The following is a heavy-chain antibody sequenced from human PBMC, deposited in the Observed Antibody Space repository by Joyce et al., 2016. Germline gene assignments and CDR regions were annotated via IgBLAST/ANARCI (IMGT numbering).Heavy chain of an antibody. D-gene: IGHD4-11*01. J-gene: IGHJ4*02. CDR2: IYYNRST. Sequence: QLQLQESGPGLVKPSETLSLTCTVSGGSISSRSNFWGWIRQPPGKGLAWIGSIYYNRSTYYNPSLRSRVSISLDTSKSQFSLRLSSVTAADTAVYYCAREGGPTVTTTNFDYWGQGILVTVSS. CDR1: GGSISSRSNF. V-gene: IGHV4-39*07. CDR3: AREGGPTVTTTNFDY.